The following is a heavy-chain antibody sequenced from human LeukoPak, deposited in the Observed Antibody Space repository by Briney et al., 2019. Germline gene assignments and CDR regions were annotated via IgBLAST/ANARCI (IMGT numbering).Heavy chain of an antibody. Sequence: PGGSLRLSCAASGFTFSSYWMSWVRQAPGKGLEWVANIKQDGSEKYYVDSVKGRFTISRDNAKNSLYLQMNSLRAEDTAVYYCAREVFYSSGWSTPEWYFDYWGQGTLVTASS. CDR3: AREVFYSSGWSTPEWYFDY. CDR2: IKQDGSEK. J-gene: IGHJ4*02. V-gene: IGHV3-7*01. D-gene: IGHD6-19*01. CDR1: GFTFSSYW.